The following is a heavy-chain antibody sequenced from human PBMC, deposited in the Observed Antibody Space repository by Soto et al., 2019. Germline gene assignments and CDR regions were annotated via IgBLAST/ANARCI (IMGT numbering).Heavy chain of an antibody. J-gene: IGHJ4*02. V-gene: IGHV4-59*01. CDR2: IYYSGST. CDR1: GGSISSYY. CDR3: AGDARYGSGINY. Sequence: KTSETLSLTCTVSGGSISSYYWSWIRQPPGKGLEWIGYIYYSGSTNYNPSLKSRVTISVDTSKNQFSLKLSSVIAADTAVYYCAGDARYGSGINYWGQGTLVTVSS. D-gene: IGHD3-10*01.